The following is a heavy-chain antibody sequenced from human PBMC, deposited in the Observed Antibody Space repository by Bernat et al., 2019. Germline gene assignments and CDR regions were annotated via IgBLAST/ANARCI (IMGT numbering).Heavy chain of an antibody. V-gene: IGHV3-7*02. CDR3: ARNRYSYGFLDAFDI. Sequence: EVHLVESGGDLVQPGGSLRLSCGASGFTFSTYWMSWVRQAPEKGLEWVATIRQDGNQIHYVDSVEGRFIISRDNGANSLYLQMNSLRAEDTAVYYCARNRYSYGFLDAFDIWGQGTMVTVSS. J-gene: IGHJ3*02. CDR1: GFTFSTYW. D-gene: IGHD5-18*01. CDR2: IRQDGNQI.